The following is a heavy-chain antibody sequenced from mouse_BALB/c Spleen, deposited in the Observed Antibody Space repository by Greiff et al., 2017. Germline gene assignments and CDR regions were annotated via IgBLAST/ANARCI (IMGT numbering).Heavy chain of an antibody. CDR1: GFTFSSYG. D-gene: IGHD2-2*01. CDR2: INSNGGST. V-gene: IGHV5-6-3*01. Sequence: EVKLVESGGGLVQPGGSLKLSCAASGFTFSSYGMSWVRQTPDKRLELVATINSNGGSTYYPDSVKGRFTISRDNAKNTLYLQMSSLKSEDTAMYYCARDGYWYFDVWGAGTTVTVSS. J-gene: IGHJ1*01. CDR3: ARDGYWYFDV.